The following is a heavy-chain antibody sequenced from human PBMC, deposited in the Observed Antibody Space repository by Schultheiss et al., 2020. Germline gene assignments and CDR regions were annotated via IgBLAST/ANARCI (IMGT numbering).Heavy chain of an antibody. CDR2: IRSKANNYAT. CDR1: GFTFSGSA. Sequence: GGSLRLSCAASGFTFSGSAMHWVRQASGKGLEWVGRIRSKANNYATSYAASVKGRFTISRDDSKNTAYLQVSSLKTEDTAVYYCTRLGIGEDCSSTSCYQHYYYGRDVWGQGHTGTVSS. D-gene: IGHD2-2*01. CDR3: TRLGIGEDCSSTSCYQHYYYGRDV. J-gene: IGHJ6*02. V-gene: IGHV3-73*01.